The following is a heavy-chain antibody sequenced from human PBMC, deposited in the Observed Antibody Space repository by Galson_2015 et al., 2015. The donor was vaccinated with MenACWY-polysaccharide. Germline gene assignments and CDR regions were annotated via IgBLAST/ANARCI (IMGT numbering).Heavy chain of an antibody. CDR1: GLAFGSYA. CDR3: AREDGSAWTGYFDY. J-gene: IGHJ4*02. CDR2: LSYDGGKK. Sequence: SLRLSCAASGLAFGSYAMHWVRQAPGKGLEWMAVLSYDGGKKYYADSIEGRFIISRDNSKNTLYLQMNSLRVEDTAVYYCAREDGSAWTGYFDYWGRGTLVTVSS. V-gene: IGHV3-30-3*01. D-gene: IGHD3/OR15-3a*01.